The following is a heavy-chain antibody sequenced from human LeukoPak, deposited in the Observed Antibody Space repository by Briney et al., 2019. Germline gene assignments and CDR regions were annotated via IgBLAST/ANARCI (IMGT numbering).Heavy chain of an antibody. CDR2: INHSGST. CDR1: GFTFSSYE. V-gene: IGHV4-34*01. CDR3: ARGAATVDY. D-gene: IGHD2-15*01. Sequence: GSLRLSCAASGFTFSSYEMSWIRQPPGKGLEWIGEINHSGSTNYNPSLKSRVTISVDTSKNQFSLKLSSVTAADTAVYYCARGAATVDYWGQGTLVTVSS. J-gene: IGHJ4*02.